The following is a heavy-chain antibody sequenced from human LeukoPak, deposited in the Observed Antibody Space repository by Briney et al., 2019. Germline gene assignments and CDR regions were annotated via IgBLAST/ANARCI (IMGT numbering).Heavy chain of an antibody. J-gene: IGHJ6*03. D-gene: IGHD2-15*01. Sequence: SETLSLTCAVYGGSLSGYYWSWIRQPPGKGLEGVGEINHSESTNYNPSLMSRAPIPVDTTKNQYSLTLRSVTAADQAVYYCARGLECSGGSCEGAAMAPWFYYYYMDVWGKGTTVTVSS. CDR1: GGSLSGYY. CDR3: ARGLECSGGSCEGAAMAPWFYYYYMDV. V-gene: IGHV4-34*01. CDR2: INHSEST.